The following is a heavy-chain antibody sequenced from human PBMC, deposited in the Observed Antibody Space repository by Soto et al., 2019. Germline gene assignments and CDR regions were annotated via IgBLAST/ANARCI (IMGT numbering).Heavy chain of an antibody. V-gene: IGHV1-69*06. D-gene: IGHD4-17*01. J-gene: IGHJ6*02. CDR1: GGTFSSYA. CDR2: IIPIFGTA. CDR3: AVPTTVTIDYYCGMDV. Sequence: SVKVSCKASGGTFSSYAISWVRQAPGQGLEWMGGIIPIFGTANYAQKFQGRVTITADKSTSTAYMELSSLRSEDTAVYYCAVPTTVTIDYYCGMDVWGQGTTVTVSS.